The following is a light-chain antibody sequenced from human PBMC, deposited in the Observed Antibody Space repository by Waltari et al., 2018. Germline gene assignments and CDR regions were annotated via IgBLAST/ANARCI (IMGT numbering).Light chain of an antibody. J-gene: IGKJ2*01. Sequence: DIQMTQSPSSLSASVGDRVTITCQATQDIYNYLNWYHQKPGEAPKPLNYDASYLQPGAPSRVSGGGDGTYFTFTISSLQPDDIGTYYCQQHHNLPYTFGQGTK. CDR3: QQHHNLPYT. CDR2: DAS. V-gene: IGKV1-33*01. CDR1: QDIYNY.